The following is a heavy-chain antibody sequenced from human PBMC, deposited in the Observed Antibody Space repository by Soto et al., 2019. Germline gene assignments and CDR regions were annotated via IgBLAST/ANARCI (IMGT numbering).Heavy chain of an antibody. CDR2: TYYRSKWYN. D-gene: IGHD6-13*01. CDR1: GDSVSSNSAA. V-gene: IGHV6-1*01. Sequence: PSQTLSLTCAISGDSVSSNSAAWIWIRQSSSRGLEWLGRTYYRSKWYNDYAVSVKSRITINPDTSKNQFSLQLNSVTPEDTAVYYCARGSSSSWPAGWLDPWGQGTLVTVSS. CDR3: ARGSSSSWPAGWLDP. J-gene: IGHJ5*02.